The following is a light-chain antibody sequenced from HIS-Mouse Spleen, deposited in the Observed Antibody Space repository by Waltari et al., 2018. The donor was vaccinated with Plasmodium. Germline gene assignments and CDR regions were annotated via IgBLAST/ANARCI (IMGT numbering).Light chain of an antibody. CDR1: SSDVGSYNL. CDR2: EGS. V-gene: IGLV2-23*01. J-gene: IGLJ2*01. CDR3: CSYAGSSTYVV. Sequence: QSALTQPASVSGSPGQSITISCTGTSSDVGSYNLVSWYQRHPGKAPKLMIYEGSKRPPGVSNRFSGSKSGNTASRTISGLQAEDEADYYCCSYAGSSTYVVFGGGTKLTVL.